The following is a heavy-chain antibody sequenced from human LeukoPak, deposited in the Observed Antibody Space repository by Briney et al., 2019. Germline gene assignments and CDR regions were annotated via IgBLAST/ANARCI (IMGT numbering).Heavy chain of an antibody. CDR3: AREAVWDYYDSSGLGY. CDR2: INPNSGGT. CDR1: GYTFTVYY. Sequence: GASVKVSCKASGYTFTVYYMHWVRQAPGQGLEWMGWINPNSGGTNYAQKFQGRVTMTRDTSISTAYMELSRLRSDDTAVYYCAREAVWDYYDSSGLGYWGQGTLVTVSS. J-gene: IGHJ4*02. V-gene: IGHV1-2*02. D-gene: IGHD3-22*01.